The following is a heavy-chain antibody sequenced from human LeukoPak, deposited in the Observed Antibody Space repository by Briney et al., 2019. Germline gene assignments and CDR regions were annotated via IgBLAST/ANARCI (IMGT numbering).Heavy chain of an antibody. V-gene: IGHV3-30*02. D-gene: IGHD3-9*01. CDR2: IRYDGSNK. CDR1: GFTFSTYG. Sequence: GGTLRLSCAASGFTFSTYGMHWVRQAPGKGLEWVAFIRYDGSNKYYADSVKGRFTISRDNAKNSLYLQMNSLRAEDTALYYCARGLVNYYYYMDVWGKGTTVTVSS. CDR3: ARGLVNYYYYMDV. J-gene: IGHJ6*03.